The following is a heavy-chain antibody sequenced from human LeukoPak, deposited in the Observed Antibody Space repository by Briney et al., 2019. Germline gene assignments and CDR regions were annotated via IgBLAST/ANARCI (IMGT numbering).Heavy chain of an antibody. CDR1: GYSFIGYY. J-gene: IGHJ4*02. CDR2: INTNSGGK. V-gene: IGHV1-2*02. CDR3: ARMLATTDY. D-gene: IGHD5-12*01. Sequence: GSVTVSCKASGYSFIGYYMHWVRQAPGQGVEWMGWINTNSGGKNYAKTFRGRVTITRETASSTAYMELSSLKYDDTAIYYCARMLATTDYWGQGTLVTVSS.